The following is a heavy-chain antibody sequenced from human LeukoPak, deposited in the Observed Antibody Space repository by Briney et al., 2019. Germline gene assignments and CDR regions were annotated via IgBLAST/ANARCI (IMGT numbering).Heavy chain of an antibody. CDR2: ISSSGRTI. CDR1: RFTFRDYY. J-gene: IGHJ6*02. CDR3: ARDVRSGVNDGMDV. V-gene: IGHV3-11*04. Sequence: GGSLRLSCAASRFTFRDYYMTWIRQAPGKGLEWISYISSSGRTIYYADSVKGRFTISRDNARNSLYLQMNSLRAEDTAVYYCARDVRSGVNDGMDVWGQGTTVTVSS. D-gene: IGHD3-10*01.